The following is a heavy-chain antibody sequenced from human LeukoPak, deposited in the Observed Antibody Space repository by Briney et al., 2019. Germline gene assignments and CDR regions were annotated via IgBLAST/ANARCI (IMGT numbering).Heavy chain of an antibody. D-gene: IGHD6-13*01. V-gene: IGHV1-8*01. J-gene: IGHJ3*02. Sequence: ASVKVSCKASGYTFTSSDINWVRQATGQGLGWMGWMSPKSGNTGYAQKFQGRVTMTRNTSISTAYMELSSLRSEDTAVYYCARGNIAAFEGAFDIWGQGTMVTVSS. CDR3: ARGNIAAFEGAFDI. CDR2: MSPKSGNT. CDR1: GYTFTSSD.